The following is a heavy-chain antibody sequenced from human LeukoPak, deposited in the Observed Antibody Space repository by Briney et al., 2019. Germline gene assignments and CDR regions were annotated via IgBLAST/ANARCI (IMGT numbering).Heavy chain of an antibody. CDR1: GGTFSSYA. V-gene: IGHV1-69*05. D-gene: IGHD5-18*01. J-gene: IGHJ4*02. Sequence: ASVKVSCKASGGTFSSYAISWVRQAPGQGLEWMGGIIPIFGTANYAQKFQGRVTITTDESTSTAYTELSSLRSEDTAVYYCASSVDTAMVRPFDYWGQGTLVTVSS. CDR2: IIPIFGTA. CDR3: ASSVDTAMVRPFDY.